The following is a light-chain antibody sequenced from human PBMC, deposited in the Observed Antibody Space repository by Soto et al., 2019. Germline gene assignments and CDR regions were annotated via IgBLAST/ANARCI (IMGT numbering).Light chain of an antibody. V-gene: IGKV3-20*01. J-gene: IGKJ1*01. CDR1: QSVSSSY. CDR3: QQYGSSLTWT. CDR2: GAS. Sequence: EIVLTQSPGTLSLSPGERATLSCRASQSVSSSYLAWYQQKPDPAPRLLIYGASSRATGIPDRFSGSGSGTDFTLTISRLEHADFAVYYCQQYGSSLTWTFGQGTKVEIK.